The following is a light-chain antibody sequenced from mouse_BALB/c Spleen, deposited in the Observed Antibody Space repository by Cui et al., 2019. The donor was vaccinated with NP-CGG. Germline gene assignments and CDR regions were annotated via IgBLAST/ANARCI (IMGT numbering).Light chain of an antibody. CDR2: GTN. CDR3: ALWYSNHWV. CDR1: NGAVTTSNY. J-gene: IGLJ1*01. V-gene: IGLV1*01. Sequence: QAVLTQESALTISPGETVTLTCRSSNGAVTTSNYANWVQEKPDHLFTGLIGGTNNRPPGVPARFSGSLFGDKAALTITGAQTEDEAIYFCALWYSNHWVFGGGTKLTVL.